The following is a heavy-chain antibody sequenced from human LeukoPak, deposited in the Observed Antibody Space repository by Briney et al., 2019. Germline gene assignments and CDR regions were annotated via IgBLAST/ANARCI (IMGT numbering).Heavy chain of an antibody. CDR3: ARVRCSGGSCYSGDAFDI. V-gene: IGHV4-59*01. Sequence: AETLSLSCTVSGGSISSYYRSWVRQPPGKGLEWVSYIYGSGSTKYNASLKSRVTISVDTSKNQFSLKLSSVTAADTAVYYCARVRCSGGSCYSGDAFDIWGQGTMVTVSS. CDR1: GGSISSYY. J-gene: IGHJ3*02. D-gene: IGHD2-15*01. CDR2: IYGSGST.